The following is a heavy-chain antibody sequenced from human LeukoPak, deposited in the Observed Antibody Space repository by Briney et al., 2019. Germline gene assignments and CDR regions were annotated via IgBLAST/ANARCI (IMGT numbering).Heavy chain of an antibody. CDR3: ARGSSITIFGVVIRGSYGMDV. Sequence: GSLRLSCTASGFTFGSWVIWVRQAPRKGLEWIGEINHSGSTNYNPSLKSRVTISVDTSKNQFSLKLSSVTAADTAVYYCARGSSITIFGVVIRGSYGMDVWGQGTTVTVSS. J-gene: IGHJ6*02. D-gene: IGHD3-3*01. CDR2: INHSGST. V-gene: IGHV4-34*01. CDR1: GFTFGSW.